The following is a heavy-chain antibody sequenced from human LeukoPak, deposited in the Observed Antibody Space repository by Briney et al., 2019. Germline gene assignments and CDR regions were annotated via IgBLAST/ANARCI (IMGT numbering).Heavy chain of an antibody. J-gene: IGHJ4*02. Sequence: GGSLRLSCAASGFTFSDYYMSWIRQAPGKGLEWVSYISSSSSYTNYADSVKGRFTISRDNAKKSMYLQMNSLRAEDTAVYCGARGGGLILRYFDWLFAYYFDYWGQGTLVTVSS. D-gene: IGHD3-9*01. CDR3: ARGGGLILRYFDWLFAYYFDY. CDR1: GFTFSDYY. V-gene: IGHV3-11*06. CDR2: ISSSSSYT.